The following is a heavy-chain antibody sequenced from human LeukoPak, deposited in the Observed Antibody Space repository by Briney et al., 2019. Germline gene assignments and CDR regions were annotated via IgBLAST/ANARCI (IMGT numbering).Heavy chain of an antibody. Sequence: GGSLRLSCAASGFTFSNYAMSWVRQAPGKGLEWVSAISGSGGTTYYADSVKGRFTISRDNSKNTLYVHMNSPRAEDTAVYYCARMNYGSGIDYWGQGALVTVSS. J-gene: IGHJ4*02. V-gene: IGHV3-23*01. D-gene: IGHD3-10*01. CDR1: GFTFSNYA. CDR2: ISGSGGTT. CDR3: ARMNYGSGIDY.